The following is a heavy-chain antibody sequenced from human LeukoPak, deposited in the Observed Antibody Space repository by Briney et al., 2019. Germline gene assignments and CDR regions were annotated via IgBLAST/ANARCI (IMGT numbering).Heavy chain of an antibody. CDR2: IYYSGST. J-gene: IGHJ4*02. CDR1: GGSISSYY. V-gene: IGHV4-59*01. D-gene: IGHD2/OR15-2a*01. CDR3: ARLGTTGNDY. Sequence: PSETLSLTCTVSGGSISSYYWNWIRQPPGRGLEWIGYIYYSGSTNYNPSLKSRVTISVDTSKNQFSLKLSSATAADTAVYYCARLGTTGNDYWGQGTLVTVSS.